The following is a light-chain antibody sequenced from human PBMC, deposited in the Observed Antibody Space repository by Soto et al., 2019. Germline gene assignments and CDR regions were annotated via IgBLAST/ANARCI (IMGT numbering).Light chain of an antibody. CDR3: QSYDSSNHVV. V-gene: IGLV6-57*04. CDR2: EDN. J-gene: IGLJ2*01. CDR1: SGSIASNY. Sequence: NFMLTQPHSVSESPGKTVTISCTRSSGSIASNYVQWYQQRPGSAPTTVIYEDNQRPSGVPDRFSGSIDSSSHSASLTISGLKTEDEADYYCQSYDSSNHVVFGGWTKLTVL.